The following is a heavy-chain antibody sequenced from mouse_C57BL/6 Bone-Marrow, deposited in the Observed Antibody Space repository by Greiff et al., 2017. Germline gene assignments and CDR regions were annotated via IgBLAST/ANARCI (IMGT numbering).Heavy chain of an antibody. J-gene: IGHJ2*01. CDR2: LDPSDSYT. CDR3: ARGGLRRYFDY. D-gene: IGHD2-4*01. CDR1: GYTFTSYW. Sequence: QVQLQQPGAELVKPGASVKLSCKASGYTFTSYWMQWVKQRPGQGLEWIGELDPSDSYTNYNQKFKGKATLTVDTSSSTAYMQLSSRTSEDSAVYYCARGGLRRYFDYWGQGTTLTVSS. V-gene: IGHV1-50*01.